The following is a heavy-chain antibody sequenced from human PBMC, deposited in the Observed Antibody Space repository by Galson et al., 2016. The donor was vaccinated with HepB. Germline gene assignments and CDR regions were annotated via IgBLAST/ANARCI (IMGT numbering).Heavy chain of an antibody. CDR2: INSDGSSI. V-gene: IGHV3-74*01. CDR1: GFTFSSYW. D-gene: IGHD3-22*01. J-gene: IGHJ4*02. Sequence: SLRLSCAASGFTFSSYWMHWVRQAPGKRLVWVSRINSDGSSISYADSVKGRFTISRDNAKNTLYLQMNSLRAEDTAVYYCARPYYESSGYYGYWGQGTLVTVSS. CDR3: ARPYYESSGYYGY.